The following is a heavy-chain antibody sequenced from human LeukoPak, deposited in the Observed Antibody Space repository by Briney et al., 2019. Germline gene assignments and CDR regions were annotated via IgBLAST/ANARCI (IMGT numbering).Heavy chain of an antibody. CDR3: ARDSPPIVVVPAAMGEDYYYYYGMDV. V-gene: IGHV1-2*02. CDR1: GYTFTGYY. CDR2: INPNSGGT. D-gene: IGHD2-2*01. J-gene: IGHJ6*02. Sequence: ASVKVSCKASGYTFTGYYMHWVRQAPGQGLEWMGWINPNSGGTNYAQKFQGRVTMTRDTSISTAYMELSRLRSDDTAVYYCARDSPPIVVVPAAMGEDYYYYYGMDVWGQGTTVTVSS.